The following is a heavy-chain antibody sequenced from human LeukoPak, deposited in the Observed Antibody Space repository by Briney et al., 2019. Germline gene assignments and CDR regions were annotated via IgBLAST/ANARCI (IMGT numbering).Heavy chain of an antibody. V-gene: IGHV3-23*01. CDR3: AKDQAAPDN. CDR1: GFTFSTYA. J-gene: IGHJ4*02. Sequence: PGGSLRLSCAASGFTFSTYAMSWVRQAPGTGLEWVSAFGGGGNTYYADSVKGRFTISRDNSKNTLYLQMNSLRADDTAIYYCAKDQAAPDNWGQGTLVTVSS. CDR2: FGGGGNT. D-gene: IGHD6-25*01.